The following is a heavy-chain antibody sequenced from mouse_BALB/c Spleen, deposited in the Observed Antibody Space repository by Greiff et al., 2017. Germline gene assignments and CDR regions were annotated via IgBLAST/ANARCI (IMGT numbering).Heavy chain of an antibody. CDR3: NYYGSSYAMDY. V-gene: IGHV14-4*02. J-gene: IGHJ4*01. CDR2: IDPENGDT. D-gene: IGHD1-1*01. Sequence: VQLQQSGAELVRSGASVKLSCTASGFNIKDYYMHWVKQRPVQGLEWIGWIDPENGDTEYAPKFQGKATMTADTSSNTAYLQLSSLTSEDTAVYYCNYYGSSYAMDYWGQGTSVTVSS. CDR1: GFNIKDYY.